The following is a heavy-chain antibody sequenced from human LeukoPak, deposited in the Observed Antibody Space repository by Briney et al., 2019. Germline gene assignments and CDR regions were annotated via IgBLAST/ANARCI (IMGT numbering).Heavy chain of an antibody. CDR3: ARVSRSGCYGEY. J-gene: IGHJ4*02. CDR1: GFTFTRYW. Sequence: PGGSLRLSCAASGFTFTRYWMAWVRQAPGKGLEWVANIKQDGSEQYHVDSVRGRFTMSRDNARNSLYLQMDSLRAEDTAVYYCARVSRSGCYGEYWGQGTPVTVSS. V-gene: IGHV3-7*01. D-gene: IGHD3-3*01. CDR2: IKQDGSEQ.